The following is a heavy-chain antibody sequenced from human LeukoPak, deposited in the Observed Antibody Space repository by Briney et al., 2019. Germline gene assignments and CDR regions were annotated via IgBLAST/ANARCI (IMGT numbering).Heavy chain of an antibody. V-gene: IGHV1-18*01. CDR2: ISAHNGDT. CDR3: ARDKETVATYYYYYMDV. CDR1: GYTFTSYG. Sequence: GASVKVSCKASGYTFTSYGISWVRQAPGQGLEWMGWISAHNGDTSYEEKLQGRVTMTMDTSTSTAYMELRSLRSDDTAVYYCARDKETVATYYYYYMDVWGKGTTVTVSS. J-gene: IGHJ6*03. D-gene: IGHD6-19*01.